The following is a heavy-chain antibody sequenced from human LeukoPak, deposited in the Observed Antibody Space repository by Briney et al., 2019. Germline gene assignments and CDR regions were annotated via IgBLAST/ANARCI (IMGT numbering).Heavy chain of an antibody. Sequence: ASVKVSCKASGYTFTGYYMHWVRQAPGQGLEWVGWINPKSGGTNYAQKFQGRVTLTSDTSITTVYMELSRLRSGDTAVYYCARRVFSGWGYYFDYWGQGTLVTVSS. J-gene: IGHJ4*02. CDR1: GYTFTGYY. D-gene: IGHD6-19*01. CDR3: ARRVFSGWGYYFDY. V-gene: IGHV1-2*02. CDR2: INPKSGGT.